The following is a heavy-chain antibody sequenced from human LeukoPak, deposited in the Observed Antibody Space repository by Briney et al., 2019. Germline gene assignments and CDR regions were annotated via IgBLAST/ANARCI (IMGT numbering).Heavy chain of an antibody. J-gene: IGHJ4*02. D-gene: IGHD2-21*02. V-gene: IGHV4-39*01. CDR3: ATSPPRGAYCGGDCLD. CDR1: GDSISSRSFY. Sequence: SETLSLTCTVSGDSISSRSFYWDWIRQPPGKGLEWIGSIYYSGSTYYNPSLKSRVTISVDTSKNQFSLKLSSVTAADTAVYYCATSPPRGAYCGGDCLDWGQGTLVTVSS. CDR2: IYYSGST.